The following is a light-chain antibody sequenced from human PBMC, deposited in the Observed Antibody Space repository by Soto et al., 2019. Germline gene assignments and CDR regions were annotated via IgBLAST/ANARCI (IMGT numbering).Light chain of an antibody. V-gene: IGLV2-23*02. CDR1: SNNVGNYDL. J-gene: IGLJ2*01. CDR3: CSYAGSSTSV. Sequence: QSALTQPASVSGSPGQSITISCTGTSNNVGNYDLVSWYQHHPGEAPKLTIFEVTERPSGISDRFSGSKSGNTASLTISRLQAEDEAHYYCCSYAGSSTSVFGGGTKLTVL. CDR2: EVT.